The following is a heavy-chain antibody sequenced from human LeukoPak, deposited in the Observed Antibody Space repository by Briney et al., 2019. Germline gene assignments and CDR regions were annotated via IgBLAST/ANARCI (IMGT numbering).Heavy chain of an antibody. CDR3: ARREAGYCSGGSCSSGGWFDP. Sequence: SETLSLTCTVSGGSIASAGYYWSWIRQPPGKGLEWIGEINHSGSTNYNPSLKSRVTISGDTSKNQFSLKLSSVTAADTAVYYCARREAGYCSGGSCSSGGWFDPWGQGTLVTVSS. V-gene: IGHV4-34*01. CDR2: INHSGST. CDR1: GGSIASAGYY. D-gene: IGHD2-15*01. J-gene: IGHJ5*02.